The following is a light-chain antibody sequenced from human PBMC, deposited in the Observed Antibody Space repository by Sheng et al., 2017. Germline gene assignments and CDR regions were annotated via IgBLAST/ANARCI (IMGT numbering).Light chain of an antibody. CDR3: QQRSNWPPVYS. V-gene: IGKV3-11*01. CDR1: QSLSRN. CDR2: DAS. Sequence: EIVLTQSPATLSLSPGERATLSCRASQSLSRNLAWFQQQPGQAPRLLISDASNRATGIPARFSGSGSGTNFTLTISSLEPEDFAVYYCQQRSNWPPVYSFGQGTKLEIK. J-gene: IGKJ2*03.